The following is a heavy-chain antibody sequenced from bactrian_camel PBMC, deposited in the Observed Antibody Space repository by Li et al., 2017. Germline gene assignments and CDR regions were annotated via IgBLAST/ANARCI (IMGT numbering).Heavy chain of an antibody. CDR1: GFTFAEHN. D-gene: IGHD7*01. CDR3: AADHRWLDSYEYNY. J-gene: IGHJ4*01. Sequence: VQLVESGGGSVQAGGSLRLSCIASGFTFAEHNMAWYRQAPGDECELVSVIGGDGTTAYVDSVKGRFTISQEDGQNTFYLQMNSLKHEDTAVYYCAADHRWLDSYEYNYWGQGTQVTVS. V-gene: IGHV3S55*01. CDR2: IGGDGTT.